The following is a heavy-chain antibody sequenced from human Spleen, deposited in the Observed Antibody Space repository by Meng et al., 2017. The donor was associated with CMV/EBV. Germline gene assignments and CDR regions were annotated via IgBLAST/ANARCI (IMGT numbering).Heavy chain of an antibody. J-gene: IGHJ6*02. V-gene: IGHV3-21*01. D-gene: IGHD3-3*01. CDR1: GFTLSSYS. CDR2: ISSSSSYI. Sequence: GESLKISCAASGFTLSSYSMNWVRQAPGKGLEWVSSISSSSSYIYYADSVKGRFTISRDNAKNSLYLQMNSLRAEDTAVYYCARGAVRFLEWLPSPTYYYYGMDVWGQGTTVTVSS. CDR3: ARGAVRFLEWLPSPTYYYYGMDV.